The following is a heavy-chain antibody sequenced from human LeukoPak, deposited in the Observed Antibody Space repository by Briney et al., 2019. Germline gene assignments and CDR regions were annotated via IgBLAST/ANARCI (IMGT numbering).Heavy chain of an antibody. CDR2: INTSGGTT. V-gene: IGHV1-46*01. J-gene: IGHJ4*02. CDR1: GYIFTSYF. CDR3: ARDRSHRYYHSTGYAFDY. D-gene: IGHD3-22*01. Sequence: ASVKVSCKASGYIFTSYFMHWVRQAPGQGLEWMGIINTSGGTTNYAQKFQGRVTMTRDTSTSTVYMDLSSLRSEDTAMYYCARDRSHRYYHSTGYAFDYWGQGTLVTVSS.